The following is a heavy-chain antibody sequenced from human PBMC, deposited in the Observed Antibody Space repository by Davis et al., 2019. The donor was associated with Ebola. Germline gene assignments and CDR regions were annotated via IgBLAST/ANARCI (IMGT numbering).Heavy chain of an antibody. Sequence: PSETLSLTCAVSGGSISSGGYSWSWIRQPPGKGLEWIGYIYHSGSTYYNPSLKSRVTISVDTSKNQFSLKLSSVTAADTAVYYCARLGGMGGHYFDYWGQGTLVTVSS. CDR3: ARLGGMGGHYFDY. D-gene: IGHD1-26*01. CDR2: IYHSGST. CDR1: GGSISSGGYS. J-gene: IGHJ4*02. V-gene: IGHV4-30-2*01.